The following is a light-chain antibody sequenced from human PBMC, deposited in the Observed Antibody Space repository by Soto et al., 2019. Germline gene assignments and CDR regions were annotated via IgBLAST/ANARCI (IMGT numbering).Light chain of an antibody. J-gene: IGLJ1*01. CDR1: SSDVGGYNY. V-gene: IGLV2-14*01. CDR2: DVS. CDR3: SSYTSSSTLGGV. Sequence: QSALTQPASVSGSPGQSITISCTGTSSDVGGYNYVSWFQQHPGKAPKLMIYDVSNRPSGVSNRFSGSKSGNTASLTISGLQGGDEADYYCSSYTSSSTLGGVFGTGTKLTVL.